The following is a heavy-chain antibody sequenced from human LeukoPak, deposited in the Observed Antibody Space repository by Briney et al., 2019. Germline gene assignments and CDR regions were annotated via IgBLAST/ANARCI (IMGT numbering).Heavy chain of an antibody. CDR1: GGSISSYY. V-gene: IGHV4-59*01. CDR3: ARDQSNGYNSGPDAFDI. Sequence: KPSETLSLTCTVSGGSISSYYWSWIRQPPGKGLEWIGYIYYSGSTNYNPSLKSRVIISVDTSKNQSSLKLSSVTAADTAVYYCARDQSNGYNSGPDAFDIWGQGTMVTVSS. J-gene: IGHJ3*02. D-gene: IGHD5-24*01. CDR2: IYYSGST.